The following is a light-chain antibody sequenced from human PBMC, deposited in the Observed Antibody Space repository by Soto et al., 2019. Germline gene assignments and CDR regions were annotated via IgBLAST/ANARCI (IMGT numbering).Light chain of an antibody. CDR2: GVS. V-gene: IGKV3-15*01. CDR1: QRLSSN. CDR3: QQYKNWLALT. Sequence: EIVMTQSPATLSVSPGERATLSCRASQRLSSNLAWYQQKPGQAPRLLTYGVSTRATGVPARFSGSGSGTEFTLTISSLQSEDSAVYYCQQYKNWLALTFGGATKVDIK. J-gene: IGKJ4*01.